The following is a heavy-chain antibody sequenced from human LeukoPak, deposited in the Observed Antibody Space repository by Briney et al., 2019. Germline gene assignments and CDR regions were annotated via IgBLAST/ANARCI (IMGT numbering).Heavy chain of an antibody. CDR3: ARHVAYCGGDCYLYYFDY. Sequence: SETLSLTCTVSGGSISSSSYYWGWIRQPPGKGLEWIGSIYYSGSTYYNPSLKSRVTISVDTSKNQFSLKLSSVTAADTAVYYCARHVAYCGGDCYLYYFDYWGQGTLVTVSS. V-gene: IGHV4-39*01. CDR1: GGSISSSSYY. CDR2: IYYSGST. D-gene: IGHD2-21*02. J-gene: IGHJ4*02.